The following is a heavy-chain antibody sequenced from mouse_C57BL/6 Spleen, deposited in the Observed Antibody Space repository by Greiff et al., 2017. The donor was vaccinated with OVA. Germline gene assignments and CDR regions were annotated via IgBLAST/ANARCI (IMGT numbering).Heavy chain of an antibody. Sequence: QVQLKESGPGLVAPSQSLSITCTVSGFSLTSYAISWVRQPPGKGLEWLGVIWTGGGTHYNSALKSRLSISKDNSKSQVFLKMNSLQTDDTARYYCASQDSSGPFAYWGQGTLVTVSA. CDR1: GFSLTSYA. J-gene: IGHJ3*01. CDR2: IWTGGGT. CDR3: ASQDSSGPFAY. D-gene: IGHD3-2*02. V-gene: IGHV2-9-1*01.